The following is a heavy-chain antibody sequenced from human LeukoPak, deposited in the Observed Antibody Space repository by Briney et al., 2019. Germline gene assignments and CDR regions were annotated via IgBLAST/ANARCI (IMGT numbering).Heavy chain of an antibody. J-gene: IGHJ4*02. CDR2: ISSSGG. CDR3: AKIMALYCSGGSCNEIDY. D-gene: IGHD2-15*01. V-gene: IGHV3-23*01. CDR1: GFNFSTYA. Sequence: GGSLRLSCAASGFNFSTYAMSWVRQAPGKGLEWVSGISSSGGIVDSVKGRFTISRDSSKNTLYLQMNSLRADDTAVYYCAKIMALYCSGGSCNEIDYWGQGTLVTVSS.